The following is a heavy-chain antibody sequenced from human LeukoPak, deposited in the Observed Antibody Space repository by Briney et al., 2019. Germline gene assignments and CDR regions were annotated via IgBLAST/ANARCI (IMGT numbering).Heavy chain of an antibody. CDR2: IYSGGST. CDR3: ASSRSGSYYFLGADY. CDR1: GGSISSSNY. J-gene: IGHJ4*02. V-gene: IGHV3-66*01. D-gene: IGHD1-26*01. Sequence: ETLSLTCAVSGGSISSSNYMSWVRQAPGKGLEWVSVIYSGGSTYYADSVKGRFTISRDNSKNTLYLQMNSLRAEDTAVYYCASSRSGSYYFLGADYWGQGTLVTVSS.